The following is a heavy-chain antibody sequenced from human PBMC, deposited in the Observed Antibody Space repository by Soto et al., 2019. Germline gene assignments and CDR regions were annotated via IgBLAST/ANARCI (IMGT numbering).Heavy chain of an antibody. CDR1: GFTFSSYW. V-gene: IGHV3-74*01. D-gene: IGHD3-22*01. CDR3: ARALTYYYEIDY. CDR2: INSDGSRT. J-gene: IGHJ4*02. Sequence: GGSLRLSCAASGFTFSSYWMHWVRQAPGKGLVWVSRINSDGSRTTYADSVKGRFTISRDNAKNMLHLQMNSLRAEDTAVYYCARALTYYYEIDYWGQGTLVTVAS.